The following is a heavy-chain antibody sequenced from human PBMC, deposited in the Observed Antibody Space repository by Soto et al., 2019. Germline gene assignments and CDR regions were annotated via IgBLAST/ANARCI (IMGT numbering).Heavy chain of an antibody. CDR1: GFSFSNYA. J-gene: IGHJ4*02. CDR2: ISSSTTLI. Sequence: GGSLRLSCAASGFSFSNYAMNWVRQAPGKGLEWVSYISSSTTLIYYAASVKGRFTVSRDNARNSLYLQMNSLSDEDTAVYYCAREYSRSYYFDYWGQGALVTVSS. CDR3: AREYSRSYYFDY. V-gene: IGHV3-48*02. D-gene: IGHD6-6*01.